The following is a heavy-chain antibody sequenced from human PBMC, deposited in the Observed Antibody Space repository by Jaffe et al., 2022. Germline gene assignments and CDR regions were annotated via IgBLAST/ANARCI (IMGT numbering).Heavy chain of an antibody. CDR3: TRGVGWFGELSEWFDP. CDR2: IRSKAYGGTT. V-gene: IGHV3-49*04. J-gene: IGHJ5*02. D-gene: IGHD3-10*01. Sequence: EVQLVESGGGLVQPGRSLRLSCTASGFTFGDYAMSWVRQAPGKGLEWVGFIRSKAYGGTTEYAASVKGRFTISRDDSKSIAYLQMNSLKTEDTAVYYCTRGVGWFGELSEWFDPWGQGTLVTVSS. CDR1: GFTFGDYA.